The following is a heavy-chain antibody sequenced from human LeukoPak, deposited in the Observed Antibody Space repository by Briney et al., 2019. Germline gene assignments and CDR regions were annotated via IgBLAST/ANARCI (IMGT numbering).Heavy chain of an antibody. D-gene: IGHD2-2*01. V-gene: IGHV3-53*01. CDR3: AKLGSEYQLLSHFAH. CDR1: GFNVSSYY. Sequence: HPGGSLRLSCAASGFNVSSYYMTWVRQAPGKGLEWVSVIYNGGSTYYADSVKGRFTIPRDTSKNTLYLQMNSLRAGDTAVYYCAKLGSEYQLLSHFAHWGQGTLVTVSS. CDR2: IYNGGST. J-gene: IGHJ4*02.